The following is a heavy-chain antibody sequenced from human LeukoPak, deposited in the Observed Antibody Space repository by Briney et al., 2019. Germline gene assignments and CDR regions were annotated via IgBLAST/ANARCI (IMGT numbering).Heavy chain of an antibody. J-gene: IGHJ6*03. V-gene: IGHV1-8*02. CDR2: MNPKSGDT. CDR3: ARGRDMDV. CDR1: GYIFIDYE. Sequence: ASVKVSCKASGYIFIDYEINWVRQAPGQGLEWMGWMNPKSGDTGYEQKFQGRVTITRDSSISTVYMELSSLRSEDTALYYCARGRDMDVWGKGTSVTASS.